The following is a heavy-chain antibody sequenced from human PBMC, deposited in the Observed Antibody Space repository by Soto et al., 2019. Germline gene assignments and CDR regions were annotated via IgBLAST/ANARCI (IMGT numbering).Heavy chain of an antibody. D-gene: IGHD3-22*01. V-gene: IGHV3-30*18. CDR3: AKDRVVVISAPDY. Sequence: PGGSLRLSCAASGFTFSSYGMHWVRQAPGKGLEWVAVISYDGSNKYYADSVKGRFTISRDNSKNTLYLQMNSLRAEDTAVYYCAKDRVVVISAPDYWGQGTLVTV. J-gene: IGHJ4*02. CDR2: ISYDGSNK. CDR1: GFTFSSYG.